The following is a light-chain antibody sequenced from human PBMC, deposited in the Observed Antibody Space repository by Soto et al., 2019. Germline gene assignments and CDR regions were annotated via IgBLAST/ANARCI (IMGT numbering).Light chain of an antibody. CDR1: SSDVGGYNY. CDR3: SSYATSTTVL. J-gene: IGLJ2*01. Sequence: QSALTQPASVSGSPGLSITISCTGTSSDVGGYNYVSWYQQHPGRAPQLMIYDVSHRPSGVSNRFSGSRSGNTASLTISGLQAEDEADYYCSSYATSTTVLFGGGTKLTVL. V-gene: IGLV2-14*03. CDR2: DVS.